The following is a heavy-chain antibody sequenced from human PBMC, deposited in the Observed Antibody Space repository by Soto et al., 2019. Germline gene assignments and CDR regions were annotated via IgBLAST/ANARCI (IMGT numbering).Heavy chain of an antibody. V-gene: IGHV3-7*01. D-gene: IGHD1-26*01. Sequence: PGGSLRLSCAGSGFTFRTYWMSWVRQAPGKGLEWVANTNQDESEKNYVDSVKGRFSISRDNVKNSVDLQMNSLRFEDTAVYYCVRDRGYSTFDYWSQGTLVTVSS. CDR2: TNQDESEK. CDR3: VRDRGYSTFDY. J-gene: IGHJ4*02. CDR1: GFTFRTYW.